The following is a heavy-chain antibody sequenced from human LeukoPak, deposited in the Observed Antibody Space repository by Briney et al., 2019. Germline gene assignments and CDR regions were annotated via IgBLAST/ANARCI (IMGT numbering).Heavy chain of an antibody. J-gene: IGHJ4*02. D-gene: IGHD2-15*01. CDR2: ISSSSSYI. V-gene: IGHV3-21*01. CDR1: GFTFSSYS. CDR3: ARVGSRKSDY. Sequence: GGSLRLSRAASGFTFSSYSMNWVRQAPGKGLEWASSISSSSSYIYYADSVKGRFTISRDNAKNSLYLRMNSLRAEDTAVYYCARVGSRKSDYWGQGTLVTVSS.